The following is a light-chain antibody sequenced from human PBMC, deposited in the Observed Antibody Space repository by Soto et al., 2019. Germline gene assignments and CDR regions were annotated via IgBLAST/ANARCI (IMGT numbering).Light chain of an antibody. Sequence: DIQMTQSPSSLSASVGDRVTITCRASQSISSYLNWYQQKPGKAPKLLIFSASGLQSGVPSRFSGSGSGTEFTLTINSLQPDDFATYYCQQYKSYWTFGQGTKVDIK. V-gene: IGKV1-39*01. J-gene: IGKJ1*01. CDR2: SAS. CDR3: QQYKSYWT. CDR1: QSISSY.